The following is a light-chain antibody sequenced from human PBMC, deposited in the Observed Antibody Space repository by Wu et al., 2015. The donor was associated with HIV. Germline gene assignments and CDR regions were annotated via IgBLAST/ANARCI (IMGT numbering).Light chain of an antibody. J-gene: IGKJ4*01. V-gene: IGKV1-6*01. CDR3: LQDYDYPLT. CDR2: AAS. CDR1: QGIGND. Sequence: IQMTQSPSAMSASVGDRVTITCRASQGIGNDLGWYQQKPGKAPKLLIYAASTLESGVPSRFSGSGSGTDFTLTISSLQPEDFATYYCLQDYDYPLTFGGGTKVEIK.